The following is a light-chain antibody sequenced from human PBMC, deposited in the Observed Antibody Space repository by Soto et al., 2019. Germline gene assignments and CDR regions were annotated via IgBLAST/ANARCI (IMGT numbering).Light chain of an antibody. CDR2: LGS. CDR1: QSLLHTNGHHY. CDR3: LQPLLTRSR. Sequence: DIVMTQSPLSLPVTPGEPASISCRSSQSLLHTNGHHYLDWYLQKPGQSPQLLIYLGSNRASGVPDRLRGSGTGRNFTLRISGVEGEDVGGYYVLQPLLTRSRLGQGTKVESK. J-gene: IGKJ1*01. V-gene: IGKV2-28*01.